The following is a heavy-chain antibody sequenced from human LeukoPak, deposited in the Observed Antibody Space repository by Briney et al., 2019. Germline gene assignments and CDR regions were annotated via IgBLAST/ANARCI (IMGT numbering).Heavy chain of an antibody. J-gene: IGHJ4*02. V-gene: IGHV3-21*01. CDR1: GFTLGNYY. D-gene: IGHD6-6*01. Sequence: GGSLRLSCAASGFTLGNYYMTWVRQAPGKGLEWVSSISSSGSYIFYAQSVEGRFIISRDNAKNSHYLQMNSLRVDDTAVYFCARGTYRSSSPSIGMPYYLDYWGQGILVTVSS. CDR2: ISSSGSYI. CDR3: ARGTYRSSSPSIGMPYYLDY.